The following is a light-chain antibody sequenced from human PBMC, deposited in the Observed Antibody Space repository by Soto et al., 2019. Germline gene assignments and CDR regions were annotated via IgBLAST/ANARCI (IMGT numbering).Light chain of an antibody. CDR3: ASYTASDIRV. Sequence: QSALTQPASVSGSPGQSITISCTGTSSDVGGFNYVSWYQQYPGKAPKLIIYEVTNRPSGVSNRFSGSKSGNTASLTISALQAEDEAHYYCASYTASDIRVFGGGTKLTVL. J-gene: IGLJ3*02. CDR2: EVT. V-gene: IGLV2-14*01. CDR1: SSDVGGFNY.